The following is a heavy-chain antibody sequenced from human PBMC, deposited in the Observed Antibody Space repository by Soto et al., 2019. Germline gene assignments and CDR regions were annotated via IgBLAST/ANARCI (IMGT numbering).Heavy chain of an antibody. V-gene: IGHV1-69*13. Sequence: SVKVSCKASGGTFSSYAISWVRQAPGQGLEWMGGIIPIFGTANYAQKYQGRVTITADESTSTAYMELSSLRSEDTAVYYCARVQGKDFWDSDPYYYYGMDVWGQGTTVTVSS. J-gene: IGHJ6*02. CDR3: ARVQGKDFWDSDPYYYYGMDV. CDR2: IIPIFGTA. D-gene: IGHD3-3*01. CDR1: GGTFSSYA.